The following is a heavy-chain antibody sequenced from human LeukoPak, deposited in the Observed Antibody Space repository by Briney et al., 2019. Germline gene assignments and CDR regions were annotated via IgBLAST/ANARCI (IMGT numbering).Heavy chain of an antibody. D-gene: IGHD3-9*01. V-gene: IGHV1-46*03. CDR2: INPSGGST. J-gene: IGHJ4*02. CDR1: GYTFTSYY. CDR3: ARETVLTGYEAYSFDC. Sequence: GASVKVSCKASGYTFTSYYMHWVRQAPGQGLEWMGIINPSGGSTSYAQKFQGRVTMTRDTSTSTVYMELSSLRSEDTAVYYCARETVLTGYEAYSFDCWGQGTLVTVSS.